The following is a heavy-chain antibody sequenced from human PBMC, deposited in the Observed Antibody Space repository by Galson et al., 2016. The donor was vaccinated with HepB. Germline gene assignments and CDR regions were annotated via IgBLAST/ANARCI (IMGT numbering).Heavy chain of an antibody. D-gene: IGHD3-9*01. CDR2: IYNDGSIR. CDR3: VRGPTYGIRSDFLDH. CDR1: GFDFSNYW. Sequence: SLRLSCAVSGFDFSNYWIHWVRQAPAKGLLWVSAIYNDGSIRTYADSVRGRFTVSRDDVKNSFFLQMSSLRVEDTAVYYCVRGPTYGIRSDFLDHWGQGTVVTVSS. V-gene: IGHV3-74*01. J-gene: IGHJ4*02.